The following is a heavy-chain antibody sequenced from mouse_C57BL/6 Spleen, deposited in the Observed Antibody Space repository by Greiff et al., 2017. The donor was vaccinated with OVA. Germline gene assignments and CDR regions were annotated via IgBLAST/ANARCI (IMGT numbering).Heavy chain of an antibody. CDR3: ARDERVYRLDPLSYRYFDF. Sequence: QSGPGLVKPSQSLSLTCSVTGYSITSGYYWNWIRQFPGNKLEWMGYISYDGSNNYNPSLKNRISITRDTSKNQFFLKLNSVTTEDTATYYCARDERVYRLDPLSYRYFDFWGPGTTVTVSS. CDR1: GYSITSGYY. CDR2: ISYDGSN. D-gene: IGHD1-1*01. J-gene: IGHJ1*01. V-gene: IGHV3-6*01.